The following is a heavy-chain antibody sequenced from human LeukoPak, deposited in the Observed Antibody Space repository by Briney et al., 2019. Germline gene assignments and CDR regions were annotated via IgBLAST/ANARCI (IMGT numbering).Heavy chain of an antibody. J-gene: IGHJ4*02. V-gene: IGHV3-23*01. CDR3: ARTYYYDSSGYSPFDY. D-gene: IGHD3-22*01. CDR1: GFTFSSYG. Sequence: GGTLRLSCAASGFTFSSYGMSWVRQAPEKGLEWVSAISGSGGSTYYADSVKGRFTISRDNSKNTLYLQMNSLRAEDTAVYYCARTYYYDSSGYSPFDYWGQGTLVTVSS. CDR2: ISGSGGST.